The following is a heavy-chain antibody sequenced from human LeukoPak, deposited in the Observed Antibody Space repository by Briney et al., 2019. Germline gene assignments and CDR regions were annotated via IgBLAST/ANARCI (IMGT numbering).Heavy chain of an antibody. V-gene: IGHV1-2*02. CDR3: ARAGYDFWSGPETNWFDP. CDR2: INPNSGGT. J-gene: IGHJ5*02. D-gene: IGHD3-3*01. Sequence: ASVKVSCKASGYTFTGYYMHWVRQAPGQGLEWMGWINPNSGGTNYAQKFQGRVTMTRDTSISTAYMELSRLRSDDTAVYYCARAGYDFWSGPETNWFDPWGQGTWSPSPQ. CDR1: GYTFTGYY.